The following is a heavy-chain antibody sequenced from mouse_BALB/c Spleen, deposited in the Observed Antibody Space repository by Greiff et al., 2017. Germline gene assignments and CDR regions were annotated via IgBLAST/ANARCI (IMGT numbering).Heavy chain of an antibody. V-gene: IGHV1S81*02. CDR3: TRSYGSSYGGGWYFDV. CDR1: GYTFTSYY. Sequence: QVQLKQPGAELVKPGASVKLSCKASGYTFTSYYMYWVKQRPGQGLEWIGGINPSNGGTNFNEKFKSKATLTVDKSSSTAYMQLSSLTSEDSAVYYCTRSYGSSYGGGWYFDVWGAGTTVTVSS. J-gene: IGHJ1*01. D-gene: IGHD1-1*01. CDR2: INPSNGGT.